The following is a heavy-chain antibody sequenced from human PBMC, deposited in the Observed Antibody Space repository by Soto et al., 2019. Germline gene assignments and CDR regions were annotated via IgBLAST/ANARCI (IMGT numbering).Heavy chain of an antibody. CDR2: ISSNGGST. Sequence: PGGSLRLSCAASGFTFSSYAMHRVRQAPGKGLEYVSAISSNGGSTYYANSVKGRFTISRDNSKNTLYLQMNSLRAEDTAVYYCARDPLWGTAMVLWYFDLWGRGTLVTVSS. V-gene: IGHV3-64*01. J-gene: IGHJ2*01. D-gene: IGHD5-18*01. CDR3: ARDPLWGTAMVLWYFDL. CDR1: GFTFSSYA.